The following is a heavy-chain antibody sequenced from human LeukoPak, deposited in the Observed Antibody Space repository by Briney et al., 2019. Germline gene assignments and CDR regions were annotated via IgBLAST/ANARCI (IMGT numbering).Heavy chain of an antibody. CDR3: ARGFTYYDSSGQVPFDY. V-gene: IGHV3-21*01. D-gene: IGHD3-22*01. J-gene: IGHJ4*02. CDR2: ISSSSSYI. Sequence: PGGSLRLSCTASGFTFSSYSMNWVRQAPGKGLEWVSSISSSSSYIYYADSVKGRFTISRDNAKNSLYLQMNSLRAEDTAVYYCARGFTYYDSSGQVPFDYWGQGTLVTVSS. CDR1: GFTFSSYS.